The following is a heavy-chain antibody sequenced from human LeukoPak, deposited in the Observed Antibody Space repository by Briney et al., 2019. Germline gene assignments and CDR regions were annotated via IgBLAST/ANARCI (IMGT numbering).Heavy chain of an antibody. CDR3: ARGGGVNTDY. CDR1: GGSFSGYY. Sequence: PSETLSLTCAVYGGSFSGYYWSWIRQPPGKGLEWIGEINHSGSTNYNPSLKSRVTISVDTSKNQFSLKLSSVTAADTAVYYCARGGGVNTDYWGQGTLVTVSS. CDR2: INHSGST. V-gene: IGHV4-34*01. J-gene: IGHJ4*02. D-gene: IGHD2-2*02.